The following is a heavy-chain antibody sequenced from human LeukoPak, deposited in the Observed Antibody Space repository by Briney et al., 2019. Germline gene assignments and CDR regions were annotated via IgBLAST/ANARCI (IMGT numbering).Heavy chain of an antibody. V-gene: IGHV3-48*03. Sequence: GGSLRLSCAGSGFTFSSYEMNWVRQAPGKGLEWISYSRTSGNTRYYADSVKGRFTISRDNAKNSLYLQMNSLRAEDTAVYYCARTPSRGDYPGGPFGYWGQGTLVTVSS. J-gene: IGHJ4*02. CDR3: ARTPSRGDYPGGPFGY. D-gene: IGHD4-17*01. CDR1: GFTFSSYE. CDR2: SRTSGNTR.